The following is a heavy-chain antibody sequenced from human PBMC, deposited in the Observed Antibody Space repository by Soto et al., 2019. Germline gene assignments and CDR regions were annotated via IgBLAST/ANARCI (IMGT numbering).Heavy chain of an antibody. Sequence: EVHLVESGGGLVQPGGSLRLSCAASGFTVSTYCMNWVRQAPGEGLEWVSVVYSGGTTYYADSVRGRFTISRDNSKNTLFLQMNSLRAEDTAVYYCARGRSASSDFDYWGQGTLVTVSS. CDR3: ARGRSASSDFDY. CDR1: GFTVSTYC. J-gene: IGHJ4*02. V-gene: IGHV3-66*01. D-gene: IGHD3-10*01. CDR2: VYSGGTT.